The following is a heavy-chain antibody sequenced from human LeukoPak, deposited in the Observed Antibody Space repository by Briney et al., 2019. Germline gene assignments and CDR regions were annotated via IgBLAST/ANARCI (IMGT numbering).Heavy chain of an antibody. CDR2: IRYDGSNK. D-gene: IGHD6-13*01. CDR1: GVTSSSSS. Sequence: GGSLRLSCAASGVTSSSSSMHWVREGPRKGLEWVAFIRYDGSNKYYADSVKGRFTISRDNSKNTLYLQMNSLRAEDTAVYYCAKDSSSWYFRAVFDYWGQGTLVTVSS. V-gene: IGHV3-30*02. CDR3: AKDSSSWYFRAVFDY. J-gene: IGHJ4*02.